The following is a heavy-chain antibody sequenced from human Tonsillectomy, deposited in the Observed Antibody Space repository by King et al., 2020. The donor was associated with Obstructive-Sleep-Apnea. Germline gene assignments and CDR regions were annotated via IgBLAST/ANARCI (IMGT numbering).Heavy chain of an antibody. D-gene: IGHD2-21*02. J-gene: IGHJ4*02. V-gene: IGHV3-23*04. Sequence: VQLVESGGGLVQPGGSLRLSCAASGSTFSSYAMSWVRHAPGEGLEWVSAISGSGGNTDYADSVKGRFTISRDNSRNTLYLQMNSLRAEDTGVYYCAKDRYGDYYFDYWGQGTLVTVSS. CDR1: GSTFSSYA. CDR3: AKDRYGDYYFDY. CDR2: ISGSGGNT.